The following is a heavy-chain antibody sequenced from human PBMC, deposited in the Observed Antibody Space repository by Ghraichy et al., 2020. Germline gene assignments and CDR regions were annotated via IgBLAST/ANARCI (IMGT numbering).Heavy chain of an antibody. Sequence: ASVKVSCKASGYTFTSYDINWVRQATGQGLEWMGWMNPNSGNTGYAQKFQGRVTMTRNTSISTAYMELSSLRSEDTAVYYCASSYSSSWYHIGGVNWGQGTLVTVSS. CDR3: ASSYSSSWYHIGGVN. CDR2: MNPNSGNT. J-gene: IGHJ4*02. V-gene: IGHV1-8*01. D-gene: IGHD6-13*01. CDR1: GYTFTSYD.